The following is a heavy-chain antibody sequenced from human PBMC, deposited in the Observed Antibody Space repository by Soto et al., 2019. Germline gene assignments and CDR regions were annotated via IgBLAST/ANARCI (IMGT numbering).Heavy chain of an antibody. CDR3: AKSPGMYYYDSSGYYHYDY. Sequence: GGSLRLSCAASGFTCSSYAMSWVRQAPGKGLEWVSAISGSGVSTYYADSVKGRFTISRDNSKNTLYLQMNSLRAEDTAVYYCAKSPGMYYYDSSGYYHYDYWGQGTLVTVSS. CDR1: GFTCSSYA. D-gene: IGHD3-22*01. J-gene: IGHJ4*02. V-gene: IGHV3-23*01. CDR2: ISGSGVST.